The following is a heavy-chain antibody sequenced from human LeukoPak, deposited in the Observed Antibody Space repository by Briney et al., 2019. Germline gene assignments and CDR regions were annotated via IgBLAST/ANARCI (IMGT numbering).Heavy chain of an antibody. CDR2: ISSSSSYI. Sequence: GGSLRLSCAASGFTFSSYSMNWVRQAPGKGLEWVSSISSSSSYIYYAGSVKGRFTISRHNAKNTLYLEMNSLRAEDTAVYYCARPRGNVEMATIPFDYWGQGTLVTVSS. D-gene: IGHD5-24*01. V-gene: IGHV3-21*01. CDR3: ARPRGNVEMATIPFDY. CDR1: GFTFSSYS. J-gene: IGHJ4*02.